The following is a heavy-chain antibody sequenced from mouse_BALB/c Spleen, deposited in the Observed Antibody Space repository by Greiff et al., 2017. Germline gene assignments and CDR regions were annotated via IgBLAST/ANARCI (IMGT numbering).Heavy chain of an antibody. V-gene: IGHV5-17*02. J-gene: IGHJ4*01. CDR3: ARSDGSSYLYYAMDY. CDR2: ISSGSSTI. D-gene: IGHD1-1*01. CDR1: GFTFSSFG. Sequence: DVKLVESGGGLVQPGGSRKLSCAASGFTFSSFGMHWVRQAPEKGLEWVAYISSGSSTIYYADTVKGRFTISRDNPKNTLFLQMTSLRSEDTAMYYCARSDGSSYLYYAMDYWGQGTSVTVSS.